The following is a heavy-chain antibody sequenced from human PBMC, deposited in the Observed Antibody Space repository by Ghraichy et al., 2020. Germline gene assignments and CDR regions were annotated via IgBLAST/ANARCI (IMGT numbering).Heavy chain of an antibody. D-gene: IGHD3-3*01. Sequence: GGSLRLSCVASGFTFSSYWMHWVRQAPGKGLLWVSRINSDGSGTAYGDSVKGRFTISRDNAKNTLYLQMNSLRAEDTAIYYCARDSRYTIFGVDDLWGQGTMVTVSS. J-gene: IGHJ3*01. CDR2: INSDGSGT. CDR1: GFTFSSYW. CDR3: ARDSRYTIFGVDDL. V-gene: IGHV3-74*01.